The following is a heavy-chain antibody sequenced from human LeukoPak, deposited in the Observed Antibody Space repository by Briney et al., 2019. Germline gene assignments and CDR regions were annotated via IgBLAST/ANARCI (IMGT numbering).Heavy chain of an antibody. J-gene: IGHJ4*02. D-gene: IGHD3-10*01. V-gene: IGHV4-34*01. CDR2: INHSGST. CDR3: ARVVTMVRGVRPIDY. CDR1: GGSISSYY. Sequence: PSQTLSLTCTVSGGSISSYYWSWIRQPPGKGLEWIGEINHSGSTNYNPSLKSRVTISVDTSKNQFSLKLSSVTAADTAVYYCARVVTMVRGVRPIDYWGQGTLVTVSS.